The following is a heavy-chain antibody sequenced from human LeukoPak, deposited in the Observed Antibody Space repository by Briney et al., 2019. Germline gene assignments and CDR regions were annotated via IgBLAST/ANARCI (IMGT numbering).Heavy chain of an antibody. Sequence: GESLKISCKGSGYRFTSYWIAWVRQMPGKGLEWMGIIYPGDSDTRYSPSFQGQVTISADKSISTAYLQWSSLKASDTAMYYCARVLSPGIAAAGLDYWGQGTLVTVSS. V-gene: IGHV5-51*01. D-gene: IGHD6-13*01. CDR1: GYRFTSYW. CDR3: ARVLSPGIAAAGLDY. J-gene: IGHJ4*02. CDR2: IYPGDSDT.